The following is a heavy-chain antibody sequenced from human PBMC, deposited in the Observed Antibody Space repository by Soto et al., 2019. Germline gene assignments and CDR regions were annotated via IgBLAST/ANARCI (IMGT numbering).Heavy chain of an antibody. CDR3: ARYCSGSSCSRGFDY. CDR1: GFTLSNYW. D-gene: IGHD2-15*01. V-gene: IGHV3-7*04. CDR2: IKQDGSEK. Sequence: GSLRLSCEASGFTLSNYWMNWVRQAPGKGLEWVANIKQDGSEKYYVDSVKGRFTISRDNAKNSLYLQVNSLRAEDTAVYYCARYCSGSSCSRGFDYWGQGTLVTVSS. J-gene: IGHJ4*02.